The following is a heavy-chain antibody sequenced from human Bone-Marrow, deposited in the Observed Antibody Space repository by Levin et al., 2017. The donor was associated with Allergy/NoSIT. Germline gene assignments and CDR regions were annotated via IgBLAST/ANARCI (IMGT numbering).Heavy chain of an antibody. D-gene: IGHD1-26*01. Sequence: TGGSLRLSCAASGFTFSSYAMHWVRQAPGKGLEYVSAISSNGGSTYYANSVKGRFTISRDNSKNTLYLQMGSLRAEDMAVYYCARTRSGSYYRPLYYGMDVWGQGTTVTVSS. J-gene: IGHJ6*02. V-gene: IGHV3-64*01. CDR2: ISSNGGST. CDR3: ARTRSGSYYRPLYYGMDV. CDR1: GFTFSSYA.